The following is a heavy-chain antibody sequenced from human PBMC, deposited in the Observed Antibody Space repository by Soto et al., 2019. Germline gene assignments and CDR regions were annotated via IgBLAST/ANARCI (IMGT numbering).Heavy chain of an antibody. CDR1: GFTFSTYA. D-gene: IGHD3-22*01. Sequence: GGSLRLSCAASGFTFSTYAMHWVRQAPGKGLEWVAVTSYDGSNKYYADSVKGRFTISRDDSKNTLYLQMNSLKTEDTAVYYCTTDHNYYDSSGYYPYGMDVWGQGTTVTVSS. CDR2: TSYDGSNK. J-gene: IGHJ6*02. V-gene: IGHV3-30-3*01. CDR3: TTDHNYYDSSGYYPYGMDV.